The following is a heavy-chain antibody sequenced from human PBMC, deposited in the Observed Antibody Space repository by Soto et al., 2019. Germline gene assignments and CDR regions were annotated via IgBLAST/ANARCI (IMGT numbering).Heavy chain of an antibody. CDR1: GFTFSSSS. CDR3: ATDAVLLWFGEPRIDV. D-gene: IGHD3-10*01. J-gene: IGHJ4*02. CDR2: ISRSSSTI. V-gene: IGHV3-48*01. Sequence: GSLRLSCGASGFTFSSSSMNWVRQAPGKGLEWVSYISRSSSTIYYADSVKGRFTISRDNAKNSLYLQMNSLRAEDTAVYYCATDAVLLWFGEPRIDVWGQGTLVTVSS.